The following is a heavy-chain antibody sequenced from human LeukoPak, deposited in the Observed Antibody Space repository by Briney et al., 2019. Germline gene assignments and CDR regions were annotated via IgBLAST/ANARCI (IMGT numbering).Heavy chain of an antibody. J-gene: IGHJ3*02. Sequence: GASVKVSCKVSGYTLTELSMHWVRQAPGKGLEWMGGFDPEDGETIYAQKFQGRVTMTEDTSTDTAYMELSGLRSEDTAVYYCATVPYSSGYYFDAFDIWGQGTMVTVSS. V-gene: IGHV1-24*01. CDR1: GYTLTELS. CDR3: ATVPYSSGYYFDAFDI. D-gene: IGHD3-22*01. CDR2: FDPEDGET.